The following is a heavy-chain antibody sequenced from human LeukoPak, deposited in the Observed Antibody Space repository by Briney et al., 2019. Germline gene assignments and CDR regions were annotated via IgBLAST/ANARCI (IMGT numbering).Heavy chain of an antibody. CDR1: GDSISSALW. Sequence: SETLSLTCAVSGDSISSALWWNWVRQPPGKGLDWIGEISRDGSTKYNPSLKNRVTISKDNSKNQFSLKLNSVTAADTAVYYCTTSSGWYSLNYWGQGVLITVSS. CDR3: TTSSGWYSLNY. CDR2: ISRDGST. V-gene: IGHV4-4*02. J-gene: IGHJ4*02. D-gene: IGHD1-26*01.